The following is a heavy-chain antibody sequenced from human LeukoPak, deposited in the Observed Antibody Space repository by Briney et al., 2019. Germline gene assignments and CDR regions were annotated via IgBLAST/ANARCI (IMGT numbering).Heavy chain of an antibody. CDR3: AKDYGSGSYYTLYY. V-gene: IGHV3-20*04. D-gene: IGHD3-10*01. CDR2: INWNGGST. CDR1: GFTFDDYG. J-gene: IGHJ4*02. Sequence: TGGSLRLSCAASGFTFDDYGMSWVRQAPGKGLEWVSGINWNGGSTGYADSVKGRFTISRDNSKNTLYLQMNSLRAEDTAVYYCAKDYGSGSYYTLYYWGQGTLVTVSS.